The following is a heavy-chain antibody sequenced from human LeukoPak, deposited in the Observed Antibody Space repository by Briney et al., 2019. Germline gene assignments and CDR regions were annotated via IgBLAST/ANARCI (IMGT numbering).Heavy chain of an antibody. Sequence: GGSLRLSCAASGFTFSNTWMNWVRQVPGKGLEWVGRIKSKSDGGPTDYAAPVKGRFPILRDDSKNTLYLQMYSLKTEDTAVYYCTTAWAWYWGQGTLLTVSS. CDR1: GFTFSNTW. J-gene: IGHJ4*02. CDR2: IKSKSDGGPT. V-gene: IGHV3-15*07. CDR3: TTAWAWY.